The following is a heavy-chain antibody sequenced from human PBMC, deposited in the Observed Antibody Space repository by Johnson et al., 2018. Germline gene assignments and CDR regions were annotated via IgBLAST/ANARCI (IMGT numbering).Heavy chain of an antibody. Sequence: QVQLVESGGGVVQPGRSLRLSCAASGFTFSSYGMHWVRQAPGKGLEWVAVIWYDGSNKYYADSVKGRFTISRDNSKNTLYLQMNSLRAEDTAVYYCARDWVVVELDYWGQGTLVIVSS. CDR3: ARDWVVVELDY. CDR1: GFTFSSYG. V-gene: IGHV3-33*01. CDR2: IWYDGSNK. D-gene: IGHD2-15*01. J-gene: IGHJ4*02.